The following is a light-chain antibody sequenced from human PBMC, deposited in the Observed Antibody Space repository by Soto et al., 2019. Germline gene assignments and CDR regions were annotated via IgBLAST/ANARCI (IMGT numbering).Light chain of an antibody. Sequence: QSVLTQPASVSVSPGQSITISCTGTNRDIGGYNFVSWYQQHPGQAPKLMIYEVTNRPSGVSNRFSGSKSDNTASLTISGLLAEDEADYYCSSYTTNLALYVFGTGTKVTVL. CDR1: NRDIGGYNF. CDR2: EVT. J-gene: IGLJ1*01. CDR3: SSYTTNLALYV. V-gene: IGLV2-14*01.